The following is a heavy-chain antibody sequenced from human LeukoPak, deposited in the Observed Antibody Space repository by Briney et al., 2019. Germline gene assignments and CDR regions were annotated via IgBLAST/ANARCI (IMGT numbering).Heavy chain of an antibody. CDR3: ARGQYYYGSGSGDYFDY. V-gene: IGHV1-8*03. CDR1: GYTFTSYD. J-gene: IGHJ4*02. D-gene: IGHD3-10*01. CDR2: MNPNSGNT. Sequence: AASVKVSCKASGYTFTSYDINWVRQAPGQGLEWMGWMNPNSGNTGYAQKFQGRVTITRNTSISTAYMELSSLRPEDTAVYYCARGQYYYGSGSGDYFDYWGQGTLVTVSS.